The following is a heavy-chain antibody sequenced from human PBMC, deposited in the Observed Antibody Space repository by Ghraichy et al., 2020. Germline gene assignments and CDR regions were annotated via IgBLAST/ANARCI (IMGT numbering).Heavy chain of an antibody. CDR1: GFSFSSYS. D-gene: IGHD5-12*01. J-gene: IGHJ4*02. CDR3: ARVSPSSGYYYFEY. Sequence: GGSLRLSCAASGFSFSSYSMNWVRQAPGKGLEWVSHISRSSSIIYYADSVKGRFTISRDNAKNSLYLQMDSLRDEDTAVYYCARVSPSSGYYYFEYWGQGTLVTVSS. V-gene: IGHV3-48*02. CDR2: ISRSSSII.